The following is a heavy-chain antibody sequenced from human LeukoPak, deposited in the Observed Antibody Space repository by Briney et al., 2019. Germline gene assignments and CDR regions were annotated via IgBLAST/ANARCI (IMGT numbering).Heavy chain of an antibody. D-gene: IGHD5-24*01. CDR2: INHSGST. V-gene: IGHV4-34*01. Sequence: SETLSLTYAVYGGSFSGYYWSWIRQPPGKGLEWIGEINHSGSTNYNPPLKSRVTISVDTSKNQFSLKLSSVTAADTAVYYCARDNGEMATIYYYGMDVWGQGTTVTVSS. J-gene: IGHJ6*02. CDR1: GGSFSGYY. CDR3: ARDNGEMATIYYYGMDV.